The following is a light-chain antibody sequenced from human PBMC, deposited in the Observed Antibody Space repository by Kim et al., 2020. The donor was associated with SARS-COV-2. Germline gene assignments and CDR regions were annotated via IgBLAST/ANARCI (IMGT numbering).Light chain of an antibody. CDR1: SSNSGAVYD. V-gene: IGLV1-40*01. Sequence: RVTISVTGSSSNSGAVYDVHWYQPLPGTTPKLLICGISNRHSGVPDRCAGSKSGTSASLAITGLQAEDEADYYCQSYDSSLSGSVFGGGTKRTVL. CDR2: GIS. CDR3: QSYDSSLSGSV. J-gene: IGLJ3*02.